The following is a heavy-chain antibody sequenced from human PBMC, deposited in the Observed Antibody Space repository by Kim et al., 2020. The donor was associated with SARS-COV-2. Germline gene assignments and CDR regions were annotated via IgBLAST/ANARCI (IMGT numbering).Heavy chain of an antibody. Sequence: GGSLRLSCAASGFTFSSYGMHWVRQAPGKGLEWVAVIWYDGSNKYYADSVKGRFTISRDNSKNTLYLQMNSLRAEDTAVYYCARDPCSGGSCYLLWGQGTLVTVSS. J-gene: IGHJ4*02. CDR1: GFTFSSYG. V-gene: IGHV3-33*01. CDR3: ARDPCSGGSCYLL. CDR2: IWYDGSNK. D-gene: IGHD2-15*01.